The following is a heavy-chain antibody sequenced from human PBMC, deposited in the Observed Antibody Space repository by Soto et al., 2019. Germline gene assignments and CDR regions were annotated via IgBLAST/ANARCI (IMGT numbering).Heavy chain of an antibody. CDR3: ARTPSTYYYDSSGYYYNWFDP. Sequence: PSETLSLTCTVSGGSISSHDYYWTWIRQPPGKGLEWVAYIHNSGATYDNPSLKSRVTISVDTSRNQFSLKLYSVTAADTAVYYCARTPSTYYYDSSGYYYNWFDPWGQGTLVTVS. V-gene: IGHV4-30-4*01. CDR2: IHNSGAT. D-gene: IGHD3-22*01. J-gene: IGHJ5*02. CDR1: GGSISSHDYY.